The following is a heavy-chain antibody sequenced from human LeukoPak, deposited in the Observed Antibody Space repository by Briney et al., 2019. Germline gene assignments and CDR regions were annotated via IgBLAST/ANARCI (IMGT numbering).Heavy chain of an antibody. Sequence: PGGSLRLSCAASGFTFSSYSMSWVRQAAGKGMEWVSSISSRSSYINYADSVKGRFTISRDKAKNSVYLQMNSLRAEDTAVYYCSSGHYYDSSGYYYVLDDFDYWGQGTLVTVSS. CDR3: SSGHYYDSSGYYYVLDDFDY. D-gene: IGHD3-22*01. CDR1: GFTFSSYS. CDR2: ISSRSSYI. V-gene: IGHV3-21*01. J-gene: IGHJ4*02.